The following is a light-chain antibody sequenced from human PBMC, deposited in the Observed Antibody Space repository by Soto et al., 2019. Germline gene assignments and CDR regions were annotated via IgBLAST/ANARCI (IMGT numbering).Light chain of an antibody. CDR2: AAS. Sequence: DIQMTQSPSSLSASVGDRVTITCRASQTISRHLNWYQQKPGRAPKLLIFAASSLQSGVPSRFSGSASGTDFTLTISSLQPEDFATYYCQQTYSSPTWTFGQGTKVEI. CDR3: QQTYSSPTWT. CDR1: QTISRH. J-gene: IGKJ1*01. V-gene: IGKV1-39*01.